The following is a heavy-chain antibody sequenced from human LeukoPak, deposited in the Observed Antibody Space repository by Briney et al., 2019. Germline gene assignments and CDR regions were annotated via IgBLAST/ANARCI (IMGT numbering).Heavy chain of an antibody. CDR2: ISSSGSTI. CDR3: ASRKISGSYSYEDY. V-gene: IGHV3-48*03. J-gene: IGHJ4*02. Sequence: PGGSLRLSCAASGFTFSSYEMNWVRQAPGKGLEWVSYISSSGSTIYYADSVKGRFTISRDNAKNSLYLQMNSLRAEDTALYYCASRKISGSYSYEDYWGQGTLVTVSS. CDR1: GFTFSSYE. D-gene: IGHD1-26*01.